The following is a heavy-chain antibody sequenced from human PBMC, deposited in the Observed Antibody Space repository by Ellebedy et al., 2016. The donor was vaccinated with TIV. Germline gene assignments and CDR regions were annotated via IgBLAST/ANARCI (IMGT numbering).Heavy chain of an antibody. V-gene: IGHV3-23*01. CDR3: AKDFSYGDYADY. CDR1: GFPFSSYA. J-gene: IGHJ4*02. Sequence: GESLKIPCAASGFPFSSYAMSWVRQAPGKGLEWVSTMSGSGGRIYHADSVKGRFTISRDNSNNTLYLQMNNLRAEDTAVYYGAKDFSYGDYADYWGQGTLVTVSS. D-gene: IGHD4-17*01. CDR2: MSGSGGRI.